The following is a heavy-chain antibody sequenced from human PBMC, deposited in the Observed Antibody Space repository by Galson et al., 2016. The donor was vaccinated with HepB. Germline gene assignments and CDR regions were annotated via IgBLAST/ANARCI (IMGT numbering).Heavy chain of an antibody. V-gene: IGHV1-2*02. D-gene: IGHD1-26*01. CDR2: NNPDSGVT. CDR3: ARDRYSGSYYVGALDI. J-gene: IGHJ3*02. CDR1: GYTFTGYY. Sequence: SLRVSCKASGYTFTGYYMHCVRQAPGQGLEWMGWNNPDSGVTSYAQKLQGRVTMTRDTSNSTVYMGLSRVNSDDTAIYYCARDRYSGSYYVGALDIWGQGTMVTVS.